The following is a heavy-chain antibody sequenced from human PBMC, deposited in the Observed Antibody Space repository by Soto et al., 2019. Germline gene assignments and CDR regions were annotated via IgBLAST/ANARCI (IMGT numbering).Heavy chain of an antibody. Sequence: EVQLEESGGGLVQAGGSLRLSCAASGFILSDHYIDWVRQAPGKGLEWVGRSRDKGNSYTTEYAASVKGRFTVSRDDSKNSVHLQMYSLKTEDTATYYCVRATSRGGWHQGYWGQGTLVTVSS. CDR2: SRDKGNSYTT. D-gene: IGHD6-19*01. CDR1: GFILSDHY. CDR3: VRATSRGGWHQGY. J-gene: IGHJ4*02. V-gene: IGHV3-72*01.